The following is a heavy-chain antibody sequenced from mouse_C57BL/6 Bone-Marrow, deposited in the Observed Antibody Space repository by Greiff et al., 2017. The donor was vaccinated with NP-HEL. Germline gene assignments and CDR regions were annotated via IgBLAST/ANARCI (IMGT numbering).Heavy chain of an antibody. CDR2: ISNGGGST. Sequence: EVQVVESGGGLVQPGGSLKLSCAASGFTFSDYYMYWVRQTPEKRLEWVAYISNGGGSTYYPDTVKGRFTISRDNAKNTLYLQMSRLKSEDTAMYYCARKTPSWDEGFAYWGQGTLVTVSA. CDR3: ARKTPSWDEGFAY. D-gene: IGHD4-1*01. J-gene: IGHJ3*01. CDR1: GFTFSDYY. V-gene: IGHV5-12*01.